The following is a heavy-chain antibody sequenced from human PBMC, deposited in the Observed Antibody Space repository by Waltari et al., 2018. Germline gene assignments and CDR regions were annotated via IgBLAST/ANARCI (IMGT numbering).Heavy chain of an antibody. CDR1: GGSFSGYS. D-gene: IGHD2-15*01. V-gene: IGHV4-34*01. CDR2: INHSGSN. CDR3: AREVVVAASFRFYYYGMDV. J-gene: IGHJ6*02. Sequence: QVQLQQWGAGLLKPSETLSLTCAVYGGSFSGYSWSWTRHPPGQGLEWIGEINHSGSNNYNPSLKSRVTISVDTSKNQFSLKLSSVTAADTAVYYCAREVVVAASFRFYYYGMDVWGQGTTVTVSS.